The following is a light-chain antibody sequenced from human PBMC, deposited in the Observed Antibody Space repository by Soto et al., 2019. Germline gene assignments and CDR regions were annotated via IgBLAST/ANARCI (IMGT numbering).Light chain of an antibody. CDR2: DVT. J-gene: IGLJ3*02. CDR3: SSYTITSTRGDAV. CDR1: SSDVGGYNY. V-gene: IGLV2-14*01. Sequence: QSALTQPASVSGSPGQSITISCTGTSSDVGGYNYVSWYQQHPGKAPKLMIYDVTNRPSGVSNRFSGSKSGNTASLTISGLQAEDEADYYCSSYTITSTRGDAVFGGGTKLTVL.